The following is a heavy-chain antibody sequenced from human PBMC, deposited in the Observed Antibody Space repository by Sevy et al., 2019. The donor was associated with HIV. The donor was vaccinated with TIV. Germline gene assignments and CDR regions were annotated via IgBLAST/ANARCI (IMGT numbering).Heavy chain of an antibody. V-gene: IGHV3-21*06. J-gene: IGHJ4*02. CDR2: ISSSGNYI. Sequence: GGSLRLSCAASGFTFTDYSMTWVRQAPGKGLEWVSSISSSGNYIYYADSVKGRFSISRDNAKNSLFLQMNSLRAEDTAVYYCARSWELLEFLDFWGQGTLVTVSS. CDR3: ARSWELLEFLDF. D-gene: IGHD1-26*01. CDR1: GFTFTDYS.